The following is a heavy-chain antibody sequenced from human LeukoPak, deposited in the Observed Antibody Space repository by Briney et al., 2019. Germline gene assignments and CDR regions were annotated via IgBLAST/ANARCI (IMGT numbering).Heavy chain of an antibody. CDR1: GGSFSGYY. J-gene: IGHJ4*02. D-gene: IGHD3-16*02. V-gene: IGHV4-59*10. Sequence: SGTLSLTCVVYGGSFSGYYWSWIRQPAGKGLEWIGRIYTSGSTNYNPSLKSRVTMSVDTSKNQFSLKLSSVTAADTAVYYCARGFVDYDYVWGSYRSTAFDYWGQGTLVTVSS. CDR3: ARGFVDYDYVWGSYRSTAFDY. CDR2: IYTSGST.